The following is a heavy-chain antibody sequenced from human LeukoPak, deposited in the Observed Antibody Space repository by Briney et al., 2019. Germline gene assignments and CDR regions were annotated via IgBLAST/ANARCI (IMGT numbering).Heavy chain of an antibody. CDR1: GGTFSSYA. Sequence: ASVKVSCKASGGTFSSYAISWVRQAPGQGLEWMGGIIPIFGTANYAQKFQGRVTITADESTTTAYMELTSLISEDTAVYYCARAGYSGNFRGGQYYYMDVWGKGTTVTVSS. D-gene: IGHD1-26*01. CDR2: IIPIFGTA. V-gene: IGHV1-69*13. CDR3: ARAGYSGNFRGGQYYYMDV. J-gene: IGHJ6*03.